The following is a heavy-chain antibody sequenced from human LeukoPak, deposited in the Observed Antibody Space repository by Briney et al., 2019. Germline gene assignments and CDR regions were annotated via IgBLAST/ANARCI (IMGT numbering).Heavy chain of an antibody. CDR1: GASVSSASY. D-gene: IGHD6-19*01. CDR3: ARGYSSGWYWLQDYYYYGMDV. Sequence: SETLSLTCTVSGASVSSASYWTWIRQPPGKGVEWIAHIYNGVNTNYNPSLKSRVTISVDTSKNQFSLKLSSVTAADTAVYYCARGYSSGWYWLQDYYYYGMDVWGQGTTVTVSS. CDR2: IYNGVNT. V-gene: IGHV4-61*01. J-gene: IGHJ6*02.